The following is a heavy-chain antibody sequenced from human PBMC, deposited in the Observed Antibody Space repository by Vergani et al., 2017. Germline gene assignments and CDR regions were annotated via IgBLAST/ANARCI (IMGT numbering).Heavy chain of an antibody. Sequence: EVQLVESGGGLVQPGRSLRLSCTASGFTFGDYAMSWFRQAPGKGLEWVGFIRSKAYGGTTEYAASVKGRFTISRDDSKSIAYLQMNSLKTEDTAVYYCTRGKYSSGWYPFLFFDYWGQGTLVTVSS. J-gene: IGHJ4*02. D-gene: IGHD6-19*01. CDR1: GFTFGDYA. CDR2: IRSKAYGGTT. V-gene: IGHV3-49*03. CDR3: TRGKYSSGWYPFLFFDY.